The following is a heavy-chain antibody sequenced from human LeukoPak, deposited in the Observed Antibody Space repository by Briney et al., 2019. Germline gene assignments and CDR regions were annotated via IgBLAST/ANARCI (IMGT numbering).Heavy chain of an antibody. CDR2: ISAYNGNT. D-gene: IGHD3-10*01. V-gene: IGHV1-18*01. CDR3: ARDLTYYGSGSYYFDY. CDR1: GYTFTSYG. Sequence: ASVKVSCKASGYTFTSYGISWVRQAPGQGLEWMGWISAYNGNTNYAQKLQGRVTMTRDTSISTAYMELSRPRSDDTAVYYCARDLTYYGSGSYYFDYWGQGTLVTVSS. J-gene: IGHJ4*02.